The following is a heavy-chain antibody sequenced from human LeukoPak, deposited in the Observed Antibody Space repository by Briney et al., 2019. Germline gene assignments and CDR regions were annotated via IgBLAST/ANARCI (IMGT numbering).Heavy chain of an antibody. J-gene: IGHJ4*02. D-gene: IGHD2-15*01. V-gene: IGHV3-23*01. CDR1: GFTFSSYA. Sequence: PGGSLRLSCAASGFTFSSYAMSWVRQAPGKGLEWVSAISGSGGSTYYADSVKGRFTISRDNAKNSLYLQMNSLRAEDTAVYYCARAPRVVAASLDYWGQGTLVTVSS. CDR2: ISGSGGST. CDR3: ARAPRVVAASLDY.